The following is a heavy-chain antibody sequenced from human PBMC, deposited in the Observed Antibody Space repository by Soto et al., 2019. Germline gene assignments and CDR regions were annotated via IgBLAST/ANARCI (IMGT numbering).Heavy chain of an antibody. Sequence: GESLKISCKGSGYSFTSYWIGRVRQMPGKGLEWMGIIYPGDSDTRYSPSFQGQVTISADKSISTAYLQWSSLKASDTAMYYCARPDCSGGSCYPYYFDYWGQGTLVTVSS. CDR3: ARPDCSGGSCYPYYFDY. J-gene: IGHJ4*02. V-gene: IGHV5-51*01. CDR1: GYSFTSYW. D-gene: IGHD2-15*01. CDR2: IYPGDSDT.